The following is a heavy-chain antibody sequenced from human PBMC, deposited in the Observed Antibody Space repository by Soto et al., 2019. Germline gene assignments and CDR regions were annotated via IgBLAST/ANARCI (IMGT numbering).Heavy chain of an antibody. CDR3: ARDLGLSTMCGEAYSYYYCMDV. Sequence: ASVKVSCKASGYTFTSYSMHWVRQAHGQGLEWMGIINPSGGSTSDAQKFQARVTMTRDTSTSTVYMELRSLRSENTAVYYCARDLGLSTMCGEAYSYYYCMDVWGQGTTVTVAS. V-gene: IGHV1-46*01. CDR1: GYTFTSYS. CDR2: INPSGGST. D-gene: IGHD3-3*01. J-gene: IGHJ6*02.